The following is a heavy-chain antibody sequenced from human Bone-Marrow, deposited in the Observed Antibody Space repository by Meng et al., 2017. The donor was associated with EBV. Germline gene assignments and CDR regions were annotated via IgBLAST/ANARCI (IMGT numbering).Heavy chain of an antibody. D-gene: IGHD6-6*01. CDR2: IYDGGTT. V-gene: IGHV4-61*01. CDR1: GASVSGGTFH. CDR3: AKSSSSTPGVVDS. Sequence: QVQLQASGPGLVKPSETLSLTCTVAGASVSGGTFHWSWIRQPPGKELEWIGYIYDGGTTIYNPSLKSRVTIFLDRSRNQFSLGLRSLTTADTAVYYCAKSSSSTPGVVDSWGQGTLVTVSS. J-gene: IGHJ4*02.